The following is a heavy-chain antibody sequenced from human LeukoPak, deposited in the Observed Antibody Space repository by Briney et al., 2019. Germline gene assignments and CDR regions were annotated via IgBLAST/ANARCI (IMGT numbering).Heavy chain of an antibody. CDR3: ARKGGHFDY. Sequence: SETLSLTCTVSGDSLNYYYWSWIRQSPGKGLEWIGYVYYNGSAKYNPSLKSRVTISVEMSNNQFSLKVSSVTAADTSIYYCARKGGHFDYWGQGTPVTVSS. D-gene: IGHD2-15*01. V-gene: IGHV4-59*01. CDR2: VYYNGSA. J-gene: IGHJ4*02. CDR1: GDSLNYYY.